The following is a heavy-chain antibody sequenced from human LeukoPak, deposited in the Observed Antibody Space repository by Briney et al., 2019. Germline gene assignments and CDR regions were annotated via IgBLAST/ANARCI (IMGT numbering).Heavy chain of an antibody. J-gene: IGHJ4*02. CDR1: GGSVSSYY. D-gene: IGHD3-16*01. Sequence: SETLSLTCTVSGGSVSSYYWSWIRQPPGKGLEWIGYIKSSGSSNYNPSLRSRVTISVDTSKNQFSLKLSSATAADTAVYFCARRAINSVMFDYWGQGTLVTVSS. V-gene: IGHV4-4*09. CDR3: ARRAINSVMFDY. CDR2: IKSSGSS.